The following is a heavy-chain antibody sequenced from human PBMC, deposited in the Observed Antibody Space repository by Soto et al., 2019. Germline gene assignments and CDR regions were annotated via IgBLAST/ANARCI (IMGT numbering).Heavy chain of an antibody. J-gene: IGHJ4*02. Sequence: EVQLVESGGGLVQPGGSLRLSCAASGFTFSTYSMSWVRQAPGKGLEWLSYISSSSSNIYYADSVKGRFIISRDNAKKSLYLQMDSLRDEDTAVYYCSRDGTAVTTLWGQGTLVTVSS. D-gene: IGHD4-4*01. CDR1: GFTFSTYS. CDR2: ISSSSSNI. V-gene: IGHV3-48*02. CDR3: SRDGTAVTTL.